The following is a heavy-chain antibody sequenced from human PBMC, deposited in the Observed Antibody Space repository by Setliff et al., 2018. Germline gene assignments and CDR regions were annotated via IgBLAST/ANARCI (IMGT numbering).Heavy chain of an antibody. Sequence: SVKVSCKASGDTFSTYTLSWVRQAPGQGLEWMGGIIPLLETVKYAQKFQGRVTITADESTRTVNMELTSLRSEDTALYYCARGALNWAAFNIWGQGTMVTVSS. J-gene: IGHJ3*02. CDR2: IIPLLETV. CDR3: ARGALNWAAFNI. V-gene: IGHV1-69*13. CDR1: GDTFSTYT. D-gene: IGHD3-16*01.